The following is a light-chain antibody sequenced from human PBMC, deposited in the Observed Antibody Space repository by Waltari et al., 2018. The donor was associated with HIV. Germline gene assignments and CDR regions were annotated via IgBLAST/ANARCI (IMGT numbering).Light chain of an antibody. CDR2: GNS. CDR3: PSWDSSLSRRV. V-gene: IGLV1-40*01. Sequence: QSVLTHPPSVSAAPGESVTFSCTGSSSNIEEGYDVHWYQQLPGTAPKLLIYGNSKRPSGVPDRFSGSKSGTSASLAITGLQAEDEADYYCPSWDSSLSRRVFGTGTKVTVL. J-gene: IGLJ1*01. CDR1: SSNIEEGYD.